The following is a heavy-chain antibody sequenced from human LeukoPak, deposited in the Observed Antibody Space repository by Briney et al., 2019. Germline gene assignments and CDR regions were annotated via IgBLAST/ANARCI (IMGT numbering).Heavy chain of an antibody. J-gene: IGHJ4*02. V-gene: IGHV4-4*07. D-gene: IGHD5-12*01. CDR3: ARGTQSVEWLRKRSASFDY. Sequence: TSETLSLTCTVSGGSISSYYWSWIRQPAGKGLEWIGRIYTSGSTNYNPSLKSRVTISVDTSKSQFSLKLSSVTAADTAVYYCARGTQSVEWLRKRSASFDYWGQGTLVTVSS. CDR2: IYTSGST. CDR1: GGSISSYY.